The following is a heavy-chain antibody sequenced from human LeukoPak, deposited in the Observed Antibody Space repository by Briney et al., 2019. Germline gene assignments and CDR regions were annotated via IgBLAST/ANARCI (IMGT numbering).Heavy chain of an antibody. Sequence: GGSLRLSCAASGFTFSSYWMSWVRQAPGKGLEWVANIKQDGSEKYYVDSVKGRFTISRDNAKNSLYLQMNSLRAEDTAVYYCARDRFPGYSSSSRSYFDYWGQGTLVTVSS. CDR3: ARDRFPGYSSSSRSYFDY. CDR1: GFTFSSYW. CDR2: IKQDGSEK. J-gene: IGHJ4*02. V-gene: IGHV3-7*01. D-gene: IGHD6-6*01.